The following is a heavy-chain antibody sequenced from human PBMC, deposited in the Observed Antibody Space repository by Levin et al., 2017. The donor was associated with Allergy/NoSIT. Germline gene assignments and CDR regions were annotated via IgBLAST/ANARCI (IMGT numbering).Heavy chain of an antibody. J-gene: IGHJ4*02. D-gene: IGHD2-15*01. CDR2: INPNSGGT. CDR3: ARDLNCSGGSCYAWGY. V-gene: IGHV1-2*02. CDR1: GYTFTGYY. Sequence: GESLKISCKASGYTFTGYYMHWVRQAPGQGLEWMGWINPNSGGTNYAQKFQGRVTMTRDTSISTAYMELSRLRSDDTAVYYCARDLNCSGGSCYAWGYWGQGTLVTVSS.